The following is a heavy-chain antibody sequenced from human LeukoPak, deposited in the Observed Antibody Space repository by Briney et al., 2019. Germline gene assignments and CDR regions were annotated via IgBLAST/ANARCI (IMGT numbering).Heavy chain of an antibody. Sequence: ASETLSLTCAVSGGFISSRNWWSWVRQPSGKGLEWIGEIYHSGSTNYNPSLKSRDTISVDKSKNQFSLKLSSVTAADTAVYYCARGSPSGYSSGWYEYWFDPWGQGTLVTVSS. V-gene: IGHV4-4*02. D-gene: IGHD6-19*01. CDR2: IYHSGST. J-gene: IGHJ5*02. CDR1: GGFISSRNW. CDR3: ARGSPSGYSSGWYEYWFDP.